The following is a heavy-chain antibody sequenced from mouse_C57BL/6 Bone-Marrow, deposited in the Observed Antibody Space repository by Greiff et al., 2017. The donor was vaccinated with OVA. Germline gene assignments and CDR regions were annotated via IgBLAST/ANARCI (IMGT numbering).Heavy chain of an antibody. J-gene: IGHJ2*01. CDR3: ARTLTGSFDY. V-gene: IGHV5-15*01. CDR1: GFTFSDCG. D-gene: IGHD4-1*01. Sequence: EVKLVESGGGLVQPGGSLKLSCAASGFTFSDCGLAWVRQAPRKGPEWVAFISNLAYSIYYADTVTGRFTISRENAKNTLYREMSSLRSEDTAMYYCARTLTGSFDYWGQGTTLTVSS. CDR2: ISNLAYSI.